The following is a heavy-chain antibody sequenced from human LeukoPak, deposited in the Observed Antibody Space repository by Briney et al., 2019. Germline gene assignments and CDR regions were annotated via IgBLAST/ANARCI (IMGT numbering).Heavy chain of an antibody. CDR2: FDPEDGET. CDR3: TTGPYCTNGVCYREYFQH. CDR1: GYTLTELS. D-gene: IGHD2-8*01. J-gene: IGHJ1*01. Sequence: GASVTVSFMVSGYTLTELSMHWVRQAPGKGLEWMGVFDPEDGETIYAQKFQGRVTMTEDTSTDTAYMELSSLRSEDTAVYYCTTGPYCTNGVCYREYFQHWGQGTLVTVSS. V-gene: IGHV1-24*01.